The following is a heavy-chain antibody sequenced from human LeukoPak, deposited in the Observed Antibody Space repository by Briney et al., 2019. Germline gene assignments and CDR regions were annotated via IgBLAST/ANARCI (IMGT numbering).Heavy chain of an antibody. Sequence: SQTLSLTCSVSGDSISSGNYYWTWLRQPAGKGLEWIGRIYSTGSTNYNPSLKSRFTISVDTSKNQFSLRLSSVTAAGTAVYYCARVTTGGYYNCWGQGTLVTVS. D-gene: IGHD3-22*01. J-gene: IGHJ4*02. V-gene: IGHV4-61*02. CDR2: IYSTGST. CDR3: ARVTTGGYYNC. CDR1: GDSISSGNYY.